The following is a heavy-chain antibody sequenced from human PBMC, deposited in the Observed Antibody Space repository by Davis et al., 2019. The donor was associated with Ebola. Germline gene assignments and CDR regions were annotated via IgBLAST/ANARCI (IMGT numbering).Heavy chain of an antibody. CDR2: IRNDGSKK. CDR3: AKDKTMATQYWYFDL. Sequence: GESLKISCAASGFTFSTYGMHWVRQAPGKGLEWVAFIRNDGSKKYYVDSVKGRFTISRDNSKHTFYLQMNSLRAEDTALYYCAKDKTMATQYWYFDLWGRGTLVTVSS. J-gene: IGHJ2*01. D-gene: IGHD4/OR15-4a*01. V-gene: IGHV3-30*02. CDR1: GFTFSTYG.